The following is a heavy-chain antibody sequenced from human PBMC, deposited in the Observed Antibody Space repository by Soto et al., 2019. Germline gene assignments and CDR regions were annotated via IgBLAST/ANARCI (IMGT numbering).Heavy chain of an antibody. V-gene: IGHV3-23*01. CDR1: GFTFSNFV. Sequence: GGSLRLSCATSGFTFSNFVMRWVRQTPGKGLEWVSTIASTGGDTYYTDSVKGRFTISRDNSKNTLYLQMSSLRAEDTALYYCTKASSDRHHMDVWGQGTTVTVSS. J-gene: IGHJ6*02. CDR2: IASTGGDT. CDR3: TKASSDRHHMDV.